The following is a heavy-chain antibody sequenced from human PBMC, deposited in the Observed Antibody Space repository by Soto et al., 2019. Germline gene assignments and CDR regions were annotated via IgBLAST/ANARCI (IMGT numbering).Heavy chain of an antibody. J-gene: IGHJ3*02. CDR2: IYPGDSDT. CDR1: GYSFTSYW. V-gene: IGHV5-51*01. CDR3: ARAPITMIVVGITGDAFDI. D-gene: IGHD3-22*01. Sequence: EVQLVQSGAEVKKPGESLKISCKGSGYSFTSYWIGWVRQMPGKGLEWMGIIYPGDSDTRYSPSFQGQVTISADKSISTAYLQWSSLKASDTAMYYCARAPITMIVVGITGDAFDIWGQGTMVTVSS.